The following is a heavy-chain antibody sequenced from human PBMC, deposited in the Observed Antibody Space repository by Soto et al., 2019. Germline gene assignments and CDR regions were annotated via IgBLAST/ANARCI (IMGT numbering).Heavy chain of an antibody. Sequence: QVQLQESGPGLVKPSQTLSLTCTVSGGSISSGDYYWSWIRQHPGKGLEWIGYIYYSGCTYYNPSLKSRVTISVHTSKNQFSLKLSSVTAADTAVYYCARGPYGDYVDFDYWGQGTLVTVSS. V-gene: IGHV4-31*03. J-gene: IGHJ4*02. CDR2: IYYSGCT. D-gene: IGHD4-17*01. CDR1: GGSISSGDYY. CDR3: ARGPYGDYVDFDY.